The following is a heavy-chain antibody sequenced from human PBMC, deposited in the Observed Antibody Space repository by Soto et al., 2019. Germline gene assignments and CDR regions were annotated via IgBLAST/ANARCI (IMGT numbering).Heavy chain of an antibody. Sequence: SETLSLTCTVSGGSISSGGYYWSWIRQHPGKGLEWIGYIYYSGSTYYNPSLKSRVTISVDTSKNQLSLKLSSVTAADTAVYYCARAKLRFLEWLDYYMDVWGKGTTVTVSS. D-gene: IGHD3-3*01. CDR3: ARAKLRFLEWLDYYMDV. V-gene: IGHV4-31*03. CDR1: GGSISSGGYY. CDR2: IYYSGST. J-gene: IGHJ6*03.